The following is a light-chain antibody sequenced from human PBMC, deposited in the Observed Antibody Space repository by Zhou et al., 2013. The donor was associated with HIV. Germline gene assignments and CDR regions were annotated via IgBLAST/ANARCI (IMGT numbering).Light chain of an antibody. V-gene: IGKV1-5*03. CDR1: RTISPW. CDR3: QDYGDSSRT. CDR2: QAS. J-gene: IGKJ1*01. Sequence: DIQMTQSPSTLSASVGDRVTITCRASRTISPWLAWYQQKPGGAPKLLVYQASTLESRVPSRFSGRGSGAEFHLSIVSLQPDDFATYYCQDYGDSSRTFGRGTRV.